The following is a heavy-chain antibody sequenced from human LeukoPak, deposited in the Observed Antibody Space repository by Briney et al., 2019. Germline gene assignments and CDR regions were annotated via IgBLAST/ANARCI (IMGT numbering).Heavy chain of an antibody. Sequence: SETLSLTCTVSGGSISSSSYYWGWIRQPPGKWLEWIGSIYYSGSTYYNPSLKSRVTISVDTSNNQFSLKLSSVTAADTAVYYCARHFGSLSMVRGEYYMDVWGKGTTVTVSS. J-gene: IGHJ6*03. D-gene: IGHD3-10*01. V-gene: IGHV4-39*01. CDR3: ARHFGSLSMVRGEYYMDV. CDR1: GGSISSSSYY. CDR2: IYYSGST.